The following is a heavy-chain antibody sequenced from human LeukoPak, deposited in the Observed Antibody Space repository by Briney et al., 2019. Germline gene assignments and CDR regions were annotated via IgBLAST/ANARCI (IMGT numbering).Heavy chain of an antibody. J-gene: IGHJ3*02. CDR2: ISGSGGST. V-gene: IGHV3-23*01. Sequence: GGSLRLSCAASGFTFSSYAMSWVRQAPGKGLEWVSAISGSGGSTYYADSVKGRFTISRDNSKNTLYLQMNSLRAEDTAVYYCASGSSSWPKAFDIWGQGTMVTVSS. CDR3: ASGSSSWPKAFDI. D-gene: IGHD6-13*01. CDR1: GFTFSSYA.